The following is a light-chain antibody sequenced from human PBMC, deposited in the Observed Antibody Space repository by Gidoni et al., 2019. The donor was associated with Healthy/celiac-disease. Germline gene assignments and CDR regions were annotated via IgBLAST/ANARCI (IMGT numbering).Light chain of an antibody. CDR2: AAS. V-gene: IGKV1-39*01. CDR1: QSISSY. CDR3: QQSYSTHWT. Sequence: DIQMTQSPSSLSASVGDRVTIPCRASQSISSYFNWYQQKPGKAPKLLIYAASSLQSGVPSRFSGSGSGTDFTLTISSLQPEDFATYYCQQSYSTHWTFGQGTKVEIK. J-gene: IGKJ1*01.